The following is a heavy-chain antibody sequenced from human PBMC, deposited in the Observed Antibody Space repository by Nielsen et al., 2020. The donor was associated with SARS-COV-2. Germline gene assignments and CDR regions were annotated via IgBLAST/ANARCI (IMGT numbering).Heavy chain of an antibody. CDR1: GFTFSSYG. V-gene: IGHV3-33*03. D-gene: IGHD6-13*01. CDR2: IWYDGSNK. CDR3: AKEYSSSWYLPDY. Sequence: GGSLRLSCATSGFTFSSYGMHWVRQAPGKGLEWVAVIWYDGSNKYYADSVKGRFTISRDNAKNSLYLQMNSLRAEDTALYYCAKEYSSSWYLPDYWGQGTLVTVSS. J-gene: IGHJ4*02.